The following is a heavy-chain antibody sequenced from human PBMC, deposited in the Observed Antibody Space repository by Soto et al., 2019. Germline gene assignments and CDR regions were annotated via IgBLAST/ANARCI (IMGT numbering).Heavy chain of an antibody. CDR3: ARSGTTTPPCPEQ. CDR1: GYSISSAYY. CDR2: VYHSGST. Sequence: SETLSLTCVVSGYSISSAYYWGWIRQPPGKGLEWVGGVYHSGSTYYNPSLKSRITIPLDTSKNHFSLKLRSVTAADSAVYYCARSGTTTPPCPEQWGQGALVTVSS. D-gene: IGHD1-1*01. J-gene: IGHJ4*02. V-gene: IGHV4-38-2*01.